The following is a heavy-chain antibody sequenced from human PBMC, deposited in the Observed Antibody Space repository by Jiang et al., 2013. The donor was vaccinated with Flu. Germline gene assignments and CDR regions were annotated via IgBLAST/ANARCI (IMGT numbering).Heavy chain of an antibody. CDR2: IYYSGTT. CDR3: ASQHWDHGVGITICPT. CDR1: GGTIISENSY. D-gene: IGHD3-10*01. V-gene: IGHV4-39*07. J-gene: IGHJ4*02. Sequence: GSGLVKPSETLSLSCTVSGGTIISENSYWGWIRQPPGKGLEWIGSIYYSGTTYYNPSLKSRVTISVDTSKKQFSLKLSSVTAADTAVYYCASQHWDHGVGITICPTWGQGTLVTVSS.